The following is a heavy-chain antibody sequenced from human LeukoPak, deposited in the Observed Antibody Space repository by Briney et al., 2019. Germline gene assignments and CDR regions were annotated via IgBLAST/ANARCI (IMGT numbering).Heavy chain of an antibody. CDR3: ASGSVVTALDQ. CDR1: GGSITTYY. Sequence: SETLSLTCAVSGGSITTYYWTWIRQPPGQALEWISYIYYTGNTKYNPSLESRVTMSIDTSKNEFSLKIYSVNAADTAVYFCASGSVVTALDQWGQGTLVTASS. CDR2: IYYTGNT. V-gene: IGHV4-59*01. J-gene: IGHJ4*02. D-gene: IGHD2-21*02.